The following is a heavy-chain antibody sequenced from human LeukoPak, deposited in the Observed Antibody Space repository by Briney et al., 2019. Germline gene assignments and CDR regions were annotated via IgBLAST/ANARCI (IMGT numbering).Heavy chain of an antibody. CDR3: SRESRLGYCSGGSCPAALDY. V-gene: IGHV3-30-3*01. J-gene: IGHJ4*02. Sequence: PGRSLRLSCAASGFTFSSYAMYWVRQAPGKGLEWVAVISYDGTHKYYADSVEGRFTISRDNSKDTLYLQMNSLRAEDTAVYYCSRESRLGYCSGGSCPAALDYWGQGTLVTVSS. CDR2: ISYDGTHK. D-gene: IGHD2-15*01. CDR1: GFTFSSYA.